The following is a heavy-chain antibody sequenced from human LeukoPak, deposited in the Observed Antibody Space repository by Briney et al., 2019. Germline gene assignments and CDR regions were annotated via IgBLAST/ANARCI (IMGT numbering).Heavy chain of an antibody. V-gene: IGHV3-30*04. Sequence: PGGSLRLSCAASGFILSSYTMHWVRQAPGKGLEWVAVISYDGNNKYYADSVQGRFTISRDNSKSTLSLQMNSLRADDTGVYYCARDDRWGQGTLVTVSS. J-gene: IGHJ4*02. CDR3: ARDDR. CDR2: ISYDGNNK. CDR1: GFILSSYT.